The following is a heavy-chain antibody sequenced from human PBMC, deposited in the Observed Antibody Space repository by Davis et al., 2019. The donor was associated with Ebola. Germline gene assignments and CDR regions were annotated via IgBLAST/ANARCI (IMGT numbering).Heavy chain of an antibody. D-gene: IGHD1-26*01. V-gene: IGHV4-34*01. CDR2: INHSGST. CDR1: GGSFSGYY. Sequence: PSETLSLTCAVYGGSFSGYYWSWIRQPPGKGLEWIGEINHSGSTNYNPSLKSRVTISVDTSKNQFSLKLSSVTAADTAVYYCARSRIVGASDEGMDVWGQGTTVTVSS. J-gene: IGHJ6*02. CDR3: ARSRIVGASDEGMDV.